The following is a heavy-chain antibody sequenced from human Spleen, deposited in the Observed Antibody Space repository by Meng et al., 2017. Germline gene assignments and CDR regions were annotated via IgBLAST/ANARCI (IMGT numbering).Heavy chain of an antibody. CDR2: INPNSGAT. J-gene: IGHJ4*02. CDR3: ARSKGGVGPVRSGTTYFDS. CDR1: GYIFTAYY. V-gene: IGHV1-2*06. D-gene: IGHD6-25*01. Sequence: ASVKVSCKASGYIFTAYYLHWVRQAPGQGLEWMGRINPNSGATNYSQKFQGRVTMTRDTSITTTYMDLSGLRSDDTAIYYCARSKGGVGPVRSGTTYFDSWGQGTLVTVSS.